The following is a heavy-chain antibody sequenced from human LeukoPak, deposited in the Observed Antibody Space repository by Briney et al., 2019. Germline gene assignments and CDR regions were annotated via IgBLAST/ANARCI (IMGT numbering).Heavy chain of an antibody. CDR1: GGTFSSYA. CDR2: IIPIFGTA. CDR3: ARALVVVPAAMAYSDY. J-gene: IGHJ4*02. Sequence: GASVKVSCKASGGTFSSYAISWVRQAPGQGLEWMGGIIPIFGTANYAQKFQGRVTITADESTSTAYMELSSLRSEDTAVYYCARALVVVPAAMAYSDYWGQGTLVTVSS. D-gene: IGHD2-2*01. V-gene: IGHV1-69*13.